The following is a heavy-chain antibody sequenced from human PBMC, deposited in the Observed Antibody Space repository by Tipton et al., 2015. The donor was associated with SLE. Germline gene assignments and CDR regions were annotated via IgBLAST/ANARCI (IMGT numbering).Heavy chain of an antibody. D-gene: IGHD6-19*01. CDR3: AKEREEDSTGWYFDY. CDR2: IIPMFGTI. V-gene: IGHV1-69*01. Sequence: QVQLVQSGAEVRKPGSSVKVSCKTSGGTFSSHAMNWVRQAPGQGLEWMGGIIPMFGTIDYAQKFQGRVTITADESTNTANMELNSLRPEDTAVYYCAKEREEDSTGWYFDYWGQGTLVTVSS. J-gene: IGHJ4*02. CDR1: GGTFSSHA.